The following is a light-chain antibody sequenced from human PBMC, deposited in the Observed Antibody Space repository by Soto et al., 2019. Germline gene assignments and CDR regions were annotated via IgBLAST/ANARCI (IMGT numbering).Light chain of an antibody. CDR3: QQFNTYPIT. CDR2: DVS. Sequence: AIQLTQSPSSLSASVGDRVTITCRASQDIRGALAWYQQKPGKAPKFLIFDVSTLQSGVPSTFSGSGSGTDFTLTISSLQPEDFGTYYCQQFNTYPITFGQGTRLEIK. V-gene: IGKV1-13*02. CDR1: QDIRGA. J-gene: IGKJ5*01.